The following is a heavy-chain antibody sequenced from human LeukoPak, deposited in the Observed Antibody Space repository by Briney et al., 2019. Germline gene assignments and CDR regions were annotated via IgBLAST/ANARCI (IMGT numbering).Heavy chain of an antibody. D-gene: IGHD3-10*01. CDR2: IYYSGIT. Sequence: SETLSLTCTVSGGSISSSSYYWGWIRQPPGNGLEWIGSIYYSGITYYNPSLKSRVTISVDTSKNQFSLKLGSVTAADTAVYYCARFRGGITMVRGVTDFDYWGQGTLVTVSS. CDR1: GGSISSSSYY. CDR3: ARFRGGITMVRGVTDFDY. J-gene: IGHJ4*02. V-gene: IGHV4-39*01.